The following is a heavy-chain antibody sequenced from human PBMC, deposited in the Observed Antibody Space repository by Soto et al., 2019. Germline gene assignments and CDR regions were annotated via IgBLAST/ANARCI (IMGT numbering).Heavy chain of an antibody. V-gene: IGHV3-15*01. CDR1: GFTFSDAW. CDR3: STDGDSAMVFVGY. J-gene: IGHJ4*02. Sequence: AGGSLRLSCAASGFTFSDAWMTWVRQAPGKGLEWVGRIKSKVDGGTTQYAAPVKGRFTISRDDSKNTLYLQMNSLETEDTAVYYCSTDGDSAMVFVGYWGQGTLVTVSS. CDR2: IKSKVDGGTT. D-gene: IGHD5-18*01.